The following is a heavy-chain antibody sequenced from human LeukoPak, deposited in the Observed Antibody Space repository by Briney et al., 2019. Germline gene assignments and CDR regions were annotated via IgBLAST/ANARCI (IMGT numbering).Heavy chain of an antibody. Sequence: GGSLRLSCAASGFTLDDYGLSWVRQAPGKGLEWVSGINWNGGSTGYADSVKGRFTISRDNAKNSLYLQMNSLRAEDTALYYCARARSTGYYVADYWGQGTLVTVSS. D-gene: IGHD3-9*01. CDR1: GFTLDDYG. J-gene: IGHJ4*02. CDR2: INWNGGST. V-gene: IGHV3-20*04. CDR3: ARARSTGYYVADY.